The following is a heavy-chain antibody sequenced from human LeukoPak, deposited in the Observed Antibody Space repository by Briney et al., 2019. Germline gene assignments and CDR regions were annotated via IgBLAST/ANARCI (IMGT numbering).Heavy chain of an antibody. CDR3: AGTTPGEKYMDV. J-gene: IGHJ6*03. CDR1: GYSISSGYY. CDR2: IHHSVST. Sequence: SETPSLTCTVSGYSISSGYYWGWIRQPPGKGLEWIATIHHSVSTYYNPSLESRVTISVDTSKNQFSLKLSSVTAADTAVYYCAGTTPGEKYMDVWGKGTTVTVSS. D-gene: IGHD1-1*01. V-gene: IGHV4-38-2*02.